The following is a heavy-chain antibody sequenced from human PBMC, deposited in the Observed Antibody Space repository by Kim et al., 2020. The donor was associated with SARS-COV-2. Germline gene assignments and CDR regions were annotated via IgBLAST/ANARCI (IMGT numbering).Heavy chain of an antibody. D-gene: IGHD6-13*01. CDR3: ARTGGQQLILFDY. J-gene: IGHJ4*02. CDR1: GISTGGYY. CDR2: IYYSGST. Sequence: SETLSLTCTISGISTGGYYWSWIRQHPGEGLEWIGYIYYSGSTYYNPSLKSRATITIDTSKNQFSLKLSSVTAADTAVYYCARTGGQQLILFDYWGRGTLFTVSS. V-gene: IGHV4-31*03.